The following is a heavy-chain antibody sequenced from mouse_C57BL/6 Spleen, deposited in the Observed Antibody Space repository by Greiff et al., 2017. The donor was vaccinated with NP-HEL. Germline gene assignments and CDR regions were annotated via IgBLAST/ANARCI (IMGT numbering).Heavy chain of an antibody. CDR3: ARSLGGNYPFAY. CDR1: GYTFTSYW. CDR2: IYPGSGST. Sequence: VQLQQPGAELVKPGASVKMSCKASGYTFTSYWITWVKQRPGQGLEWIGDIYPGSGSTNYNEKFKSKATLTVDTSSSTAYMQLSSLTSEDSAVYYCARSLGGNYPFAYWGQGTLVTVSA. D-gene: IGHD2-1*01. J-gene: IGHJ3*01. V-gene: IGHV1-55*01.